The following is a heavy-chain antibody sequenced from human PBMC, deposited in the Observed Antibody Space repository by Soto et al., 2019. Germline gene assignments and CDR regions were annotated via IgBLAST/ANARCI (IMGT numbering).Heavy chain of an antibody. D-gene: IGHD4-4*01. Sequence: QVQLVQSGAEVKKPGSSVKVSCKASGGTFSSYAISWVRQAPGQGLEWMGGIIPIFGTANYAQKFQGRVTITADESTSTAYMELSSLRSEDTAVYYCARDPDSNYVPNYYYYYGMDVWGQGTTVTVSS. J-gene: IGHJ6*02. V-gene: IGHV1-69*01. CDR2: IIPIFGTA. CDR1: GGTFSSYA. CDR3: ARDPDSNYVPNYYYYYGMDV.